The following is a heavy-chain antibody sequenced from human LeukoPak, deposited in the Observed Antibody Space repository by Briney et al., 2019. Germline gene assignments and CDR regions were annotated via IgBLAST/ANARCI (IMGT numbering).Heavy chain of an antibody. V-gene: IGHV3-64D*06. J-gene: IGHJ4*02. Sequence: GRSLRLSCATSGFTFSSYAMHWVRQAPGKGLEYVSAISSNGGSTYYADSVKGRFTISRDNSKNTLYLQMSSLRAEDTAVYYCVKDLYSSSWSLSPNDYWGQGTLVTVSS. CDR2: ISSNGGST. D-gene: IGHD6-13*01. CDR1: GFTFSSYA. CDR3: VKDLYSSSWSLSPNDY.